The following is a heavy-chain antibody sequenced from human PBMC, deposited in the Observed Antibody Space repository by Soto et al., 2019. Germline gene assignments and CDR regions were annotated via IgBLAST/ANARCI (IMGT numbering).Heavy chain of an antibody. CDR1: GFTFSSYA. CDR2: ISGSGGST. Sequence: EVQLLESGGGLVQPGGSLRLSCAASGFTFSSYAMSWVRQAPGKGLEWVSAISGSGGSTYYADSVKGRFTISRDNSKNTLYLQMNSLTAEDTAVYYCAKVLYYDFWSGYSTRAPVYFDYWGQGTLVTVSS. J-gene: IGHJ4*02. D-gene: IGHD3-3*01. V-gene: IGHV3-23*01. CDR3: AKVLYYDFWSGYSTRAPVYFDY.